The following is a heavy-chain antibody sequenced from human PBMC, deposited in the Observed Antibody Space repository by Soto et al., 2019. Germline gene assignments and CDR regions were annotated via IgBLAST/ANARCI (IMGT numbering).Heavy chain of an antibody. CDR3: ARDYWSGDRYYYGMDV. V-gene: IGHV1-2*02. D-gene: IGHD3-3*01. CDR2: INPNSGGP. J-gene: IGHJ6*02. CDR1: GYTLTGYY. Sequence: GASVKVSCKASGYTLTGYYIHWVRQAPGQRLEWMGYINPNSGGPNYAQKFQGRVTMTRDTSISTAYMELSRLRSDDTAVYFCARDYWSGDRYYYGMDVWGQGTTVTVSS.